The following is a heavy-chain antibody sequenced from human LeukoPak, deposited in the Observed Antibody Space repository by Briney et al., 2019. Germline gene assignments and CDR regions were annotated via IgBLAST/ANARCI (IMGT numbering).Heavy chain of an antibody. CDR3: ARDMGHYCSSTSCSSGWFDP. Sequence: SETLSLTCTVSGGSISSSSYYWGWIRQPPGKGLEWIGSIYYSGSTYYDPSLKSRVTISVDTSKNQFSLKLSSVTAADTAVYYCARDMGHYCSSTSCSSGWFDPWGQGTLVTVSS. D-gene: IGHD2-2*01. CDR1: GGSISSSSYY. V-gene: IGHV4-39*07. CDR2: IYYSGST. J-gene: IGHJ5*02.